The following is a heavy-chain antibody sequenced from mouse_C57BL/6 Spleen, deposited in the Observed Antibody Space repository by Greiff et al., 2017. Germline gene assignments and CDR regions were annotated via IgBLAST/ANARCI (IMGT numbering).Heavy chain of an antibody. CDR2: IYPGDGDT. J-gene: IGHJ4*01. D-gene: IGHD1-1*01. Sequence: QVQLQQSGAELVKPGASVKISCKASGYAFSSYWMNWVKQRPGKGLEWIGQIYPGDGDTNYNGKFKGKATLTADKSSSTAYMQLSSLTSEDSAVXFCARGDYGSSYVNYYAMDYWGQGTSVTVSS. V-gene: IGHV1-80*01. CDR3: ARGDYGSSYVNYYAMDY. CDR1: GYAFSSYW.